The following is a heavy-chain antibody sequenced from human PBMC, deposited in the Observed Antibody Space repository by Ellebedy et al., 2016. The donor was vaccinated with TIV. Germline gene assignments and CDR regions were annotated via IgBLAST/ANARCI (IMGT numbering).Heavy chain of an antibody. J-gene: IGHJ4*02. CDR2: LSYDGGP. V-gene: IGHV4-39*01. CDR3: ASLHGGDFTH. CDR1: GGSISSSLSH. D-gene: IGHD2-21*02. Sequence: SETLSLTXTVSGGSISSSLSHWGWIRQAPGKGLEWLGSLSYDGGPYYNPSLRSRVTMSVDTSKNRFSLELTSVTAADTAVYFCASLHGGDFTHWGPGTLVTVSS.